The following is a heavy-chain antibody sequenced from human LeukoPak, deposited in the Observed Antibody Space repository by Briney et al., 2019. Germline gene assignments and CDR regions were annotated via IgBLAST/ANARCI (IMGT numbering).Heavy chain of an antibody. Sequence: GGSLRLSCAASGFTFHTYTMHWVRQAPGKGLQWVSLMTWDGITKYYADSVKGRFTISRDNNKNSVHVQMNRLRTDDTAFYYCAQEKHREVGGPFDSWGRGTQVNVPS. CDR1: GFTFHTYT. CDR2: MTWDGITK. D-gene: IGHD2-15*01. J-gene: IGHJ4*02. CDR3: AQEKHREVGGPFDS. V-gene: IGHV3-43*01.